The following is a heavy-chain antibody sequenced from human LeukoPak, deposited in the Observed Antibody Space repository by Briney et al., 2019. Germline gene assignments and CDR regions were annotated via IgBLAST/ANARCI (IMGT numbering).Heavy chain of an antibody. CDR3: AKVKGGGEYYDILTGYLARFYFDY. CDR1: GFTFSSYA. D-gene: IGHD3-9*01. J-gene: IGHJ4*02. Sequence: PGASLRLSCAASGFTFSSYAMSWLRQAPGKGLEWVSAISCCGGSTYYADSVKGRFTISRDNSKNTLYLQMNSLRAEDTAVYYCAKVKGGGEYYDILTGYLARFYFDYWGKGTLVTVSS. CDR2: ISCCGGST. V-gene: IGHV3-23*01.